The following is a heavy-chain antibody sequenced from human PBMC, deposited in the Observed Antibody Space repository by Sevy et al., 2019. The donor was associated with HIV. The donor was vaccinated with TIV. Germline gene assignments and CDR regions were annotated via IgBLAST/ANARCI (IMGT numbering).Heavy chain of an antibody. V-gene: IGHV3-53*01. D-gene: IGHD2-15*01. CDR2: IYSGGST. CDR1: GITVSSNY. Sequence: GGSLRLYCAASGITVSSNYMSWVRQAPGKGLEWVSVIYSGGSTYYADSVKGRFTISRDNSKNTLYLQMNSLRAEDTAVYYCARDLGYCSGGSCYDYAFDIWGQGIMVTVSS. J-gene: IGHJ3*02. CDR3: ARDLGYCSGGSCYDYAFDI.